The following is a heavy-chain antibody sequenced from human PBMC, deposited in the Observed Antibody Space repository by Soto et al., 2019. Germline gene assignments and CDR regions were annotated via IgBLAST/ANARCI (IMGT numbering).Heavy chain of an antibody. J-gene: IGHJ4*02. Sequence: QVQLQESGPRLVKPSGTLSLTCTVSGGSITNSNWWSWVRLPPAKGLEWIGDIYHAGSTKYNPSLKRRVTISVDTSNNQFALTLTAVTAADTAVYFCARGPPIVGNTTPLDSWGQGTLVTVSS. CDR3: ARGPPIVGNTTPLDS. D-gene: IGHD1-26*01. V-gene: IGHV4-4*02. CDR2: IYHAGST. CDR1: GGSITNSNW.